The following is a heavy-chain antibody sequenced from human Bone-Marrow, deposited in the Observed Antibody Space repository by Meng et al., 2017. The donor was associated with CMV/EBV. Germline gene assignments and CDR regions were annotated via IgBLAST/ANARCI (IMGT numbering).Heavy chain of an antibody. V-gene: IGHV3-74*01. Sequence: GGSLRLSCAASGFTFSNYWMHWVRQAPGKGLVWVSRINSDGSSTSYADSVKGRFTISRDNAKSTLYLQMNSLRAEDTAVYYCARVSCSSTSCYFDYWGQGTLVTVSS. CDR3: ARVSCSSTSCYFDY. J-gene: IGHJ4*02. CDR2: INSDGSST. D-gene: IGHD2-2*01. CDR1: GFTFSNYW.